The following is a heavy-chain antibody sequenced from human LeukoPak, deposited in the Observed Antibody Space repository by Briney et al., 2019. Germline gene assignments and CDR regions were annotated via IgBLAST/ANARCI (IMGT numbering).Heavy chain of an antibody. D-gene: IGHD3-22*01. Sequence: GGSLRLSCAASGFTLSSYSMNWVRQAPGKGLEWVSYISSSSSTIYYADSVKGRFTISRDNAKNSLYLQMNSLRAEDTAVYYCARGDYYDSSGYRGYWGQGTLVTVSS. J-gene: IGHJ4*02. CDR1: GFTLSSYS. CDR3: ARGDYYDSSGYRGY. CDR2: ISSSSSTI. V-gene: IGHV3-48*01.